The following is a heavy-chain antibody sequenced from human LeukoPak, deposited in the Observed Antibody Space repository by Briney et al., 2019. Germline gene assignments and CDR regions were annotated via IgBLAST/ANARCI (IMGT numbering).Heavy chain of an antibody. CDR3: ARHKDSSGWPPEGAFDI. CDR1: GASISSTTYY. J-gene: IGHJ3*02. V-gene: IGHV4-39*01. CDR2: IYYSGST. D-gene: IGHD6-19*01. Sequence: SQTLSLTCTVSGASISSTTYYWGWIRQPPRKGLEWIASIYYSGSTYYNPSLKSRVTISVDTSKNQFSLKLSSVTAADTAVYYCARHKDSSGWPPEGAFDIWGQGTMVTVSS.